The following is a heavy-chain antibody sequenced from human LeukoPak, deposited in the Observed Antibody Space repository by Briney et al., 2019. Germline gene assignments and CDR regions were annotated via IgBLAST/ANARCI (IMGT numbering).Heavy chain of an antibody. CDR2: IKQDGSEK. D-gene: IGHD7-27*01. V-gene: IGHV3-7*04. CDR3: ARAIWGFGNYYYYYMDV. CDR1: GFTFSNAW. Sequence: GGSLRLSCAASGFTFSNAWMSWVRQAPGKGLEWVANIKQDGSEKYYVDSVKGRFTISRDNAKNSLYLQMNSLRAEDTAVYYCARAIWGFGNYYYYYMDVWGKGTTVTVSS. J-gene: IGHJ6*03.